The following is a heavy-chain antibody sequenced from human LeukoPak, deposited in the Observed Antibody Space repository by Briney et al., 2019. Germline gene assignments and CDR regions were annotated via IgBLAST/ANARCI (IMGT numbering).Heavy chain of an antibody. D-gene: IGHD6-6*01. CDR2: MNPNSGNT. J-gene: IGHJ4*02. V-gene: IGHV1-8*01. Sequence: ASVKVSCKASGYTFTSYDINWVRQATGQGLEWMGWMNPNSGNTGYAQKFQGRVTMTRNTSISTAYMELRSLRSDDTAVYYCARDRAARPWNFDYWGQGTLVTVSS. CDR1: GYTFTSYD. CDR3: ARDRAARPWNFDY.